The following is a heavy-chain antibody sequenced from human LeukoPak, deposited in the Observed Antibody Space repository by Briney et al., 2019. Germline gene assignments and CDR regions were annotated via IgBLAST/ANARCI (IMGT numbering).Heavy chain of an antibody. CDR2: MNPNSGNT. CDR1: GYTFTTYG. CDR3: ARIAAARRGYYYYGMDV. J-gene: IGHJ6*02. Sequence: ASVKVSCKASGYTFTTYGINWVRQATGQRLEWMGWMNPNSGNTGYAQKFQGRVTMTRNTSISTAYMELSSLRSEDTAVYYCARIAAARRGYYYYGMDVWGQGTTVTVSS. V-gene: IGHV1-8*02. D-gene: IGHD6-13*01.